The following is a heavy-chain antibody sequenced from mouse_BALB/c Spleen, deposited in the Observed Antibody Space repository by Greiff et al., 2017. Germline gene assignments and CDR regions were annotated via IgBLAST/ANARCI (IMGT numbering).Heavy chain of an antibody. CDR3: ARSGDYLFAY. CDR1: GYTFTSYW. D-gene: IGHD2-4*01. V-gene: IGHV1S81*02. J-gene: IGHJ3*01. Sequence: QVQLKESGAELVKPGASVKLSCKASGYTFTSYWMHWVKQRPGQGLEWIGEINPSNGRTNYNEKFKSKATLTVDKSSSTAYMQLSSLTSEDSAVYYCARSGDYLFAYWGQGTLVTVSA. CDR2: INPSNGRT.